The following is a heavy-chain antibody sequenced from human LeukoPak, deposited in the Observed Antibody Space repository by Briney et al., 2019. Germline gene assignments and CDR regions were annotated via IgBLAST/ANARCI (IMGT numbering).Heavy chain of an antibody. Sequence: PSETLSLTCTVSGGSISSSSYYWGWIRQPPGKGLEWIGSIYYSGSTYYNPSLKSRVTISVDTSKNQFSLKLSSVTAADTAVYYCARPQTLGETYPDAFDIWGPGTMVTVSS. J-gene: IGHJ3*02. CDR1: GGSISSSSYY. D-gene: IGHD3-16*01. CDR2: IYYSGST. CDR3: ARPQTLGETYPDAFDI. V-gene: IGHV4-39*01.